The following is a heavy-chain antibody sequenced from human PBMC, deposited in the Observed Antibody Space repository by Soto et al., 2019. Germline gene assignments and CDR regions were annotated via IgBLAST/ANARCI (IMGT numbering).Heavy chain of an antibody. J-gene: IGHJ4*02. Sequence: QVQLVQSGAEVKKPGASVKVSCKTSGFTFIGYYLHWVRQAPGQGLEWMGWINPNTGDTKYAQKFQGWVTMTRETSISTVYMDLRSLSSDDTAMYYCARGTPAVAHTFFEYWGQGTLVTVSS. CDR3: ARGTPAVAHTFFEY. D-gene: IGHD6-19*01. CDR1: GFTFIGYY. CDR2: INPNTGDT. V-gene: IGHV1-2*04.